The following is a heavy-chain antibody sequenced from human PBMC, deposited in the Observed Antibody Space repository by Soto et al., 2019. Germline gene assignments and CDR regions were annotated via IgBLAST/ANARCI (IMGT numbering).Heavy chain of an antibody. CDR3: ARRRYCSSSSCTYGMDV. Sequence: PSETLSLTCTVSGGSISSGGYYWTWIRQHPGKGLEWIGYIYYSGSTYYNPSLKSRVTISVDTSKNQFSLKLSSVTAADTAVYYCARRRYCSSSSCTYGMDVWGQGTTVTVSS. V-gene: IGHV4-31*03. D-gene: IGHD2-2*01. CDR2: IYYSGST. CDR1: GGSISSGGYY. J-gene: IGHJ6*02.